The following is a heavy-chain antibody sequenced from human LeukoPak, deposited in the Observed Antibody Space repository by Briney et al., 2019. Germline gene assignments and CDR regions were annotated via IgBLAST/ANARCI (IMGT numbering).Heavy chain of an antibody. V-gene: IGHV3-21*01. J-gene: IGHJ6*02. D-gene: IGHD2-15*01. CDR2: ISNSGNYI. CDR1: GFTFSRYS. CDR3: ARGLRDIPGADHYFYYGMEV. Sequence: GGSLRLSCAASGFTFSRYSMNWVRQAPGKGLEWVSSISNSGNYIHYADSVRGRFAISRDNAKNSLPLQMNSLRVEDTAVYYCARGLRDIPGADHYFYYGMEVWGQGTTVTVSS.